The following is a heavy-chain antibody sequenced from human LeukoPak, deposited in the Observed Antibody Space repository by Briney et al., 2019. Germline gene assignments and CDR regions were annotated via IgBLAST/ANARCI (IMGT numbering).Heavy chain of an antibody. Sequence: ASVKVSCKASGYSFTSYDINWVRQAPGQGFEWVGWMNPNSGNTGHAQEFQGRVTMTRDTSMSTAYMELSSLRYEDTAVYYCARGRGYDRTGYVYYFDFWGQGTLVTVSS. J-gene: IGHJ4*02. CDR2: MNPNSGNT. V-gene: IGHV1-8*01. CDR3: ARGRGYDRTGYVYYFDF. D-gene: IGHD3-22*01. CDR1: GYSFTSYD.